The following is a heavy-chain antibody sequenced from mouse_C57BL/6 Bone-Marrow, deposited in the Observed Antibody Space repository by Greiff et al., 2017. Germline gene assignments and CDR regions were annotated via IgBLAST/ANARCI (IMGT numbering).Heavy chain of an antibody. V-gene: IGHV5-17*01. CDR3: AVANYSNYVPWFAY. Sequence: EVQGVESGGGLVKPGGSLKLSCAASGFTFSDYGMHWVRQAPEKGLEWVAYISSGSSTIYYADTVKGRFTISRDNAKNTLFLQMTSLRSEDTAMYYCAVANYSNYVPWFAYWGQGTLVTVSA. J-gene: IGHJ3*01. CDR1: GFTFSDYG. CDR2: ISSGSSTI. D-gene: IGHD2-5*01.